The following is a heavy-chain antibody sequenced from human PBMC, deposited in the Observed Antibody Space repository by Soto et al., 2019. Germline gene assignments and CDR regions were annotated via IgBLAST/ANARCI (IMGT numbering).Heavy chain of an antibody. Sequence: EVQLVESGGGLVQPGRSLRLSCAASGFTFDDYAMHWVRQAPGKGLEWVSGISWNSGSIGYADSVKGRFTISRDNAKNSLYLQMNSLRAEDTALYYCAKAIHYPTTYYFDYWCQGTLVTVSS. CDR1: GFTFDDYA. CDR3: AKAIHYPTTYYFDY. V-gene: IGHV3-9*01. D-gene: IGHD1-26*01. CDR2: ISWNSGSI. J-gene: IGHJ4*02.